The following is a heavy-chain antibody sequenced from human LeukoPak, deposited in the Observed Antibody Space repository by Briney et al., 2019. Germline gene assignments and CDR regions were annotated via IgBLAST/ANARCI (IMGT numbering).Heavy chain of an antibody. CDR3: ARDPTPGYSSSWYRD. Sequence: PGGSLRLSCAASGFTFSSYSMNWVRQAPGKGLEWVSSISSSSSYIYYADSVKGRFTISRDNAKNSLYLQMNSLRAEDTAVYYCARDPTPGYSSSWYRDWGQGTLVTVSS. D-gene: IGHD6-13*01. V-gene: IGHV3-21*01. CDR1: GFTFSSYS. CDR2: ISSSSSYI. J-gene: IGHJ4*02.